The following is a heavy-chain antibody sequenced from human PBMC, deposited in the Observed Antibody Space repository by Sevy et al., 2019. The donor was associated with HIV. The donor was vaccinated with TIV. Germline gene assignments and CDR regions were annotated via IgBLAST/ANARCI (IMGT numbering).Heavy chain of an antibody. D-gene: IGHD2-8*01. Sequence: GGSLRLSCMTSGFAFTRYTMTWVGQAPGKGLEWVSTFCFGDGKMYYADSVKGRFTFSRDISKNTVYLQMNSLRADDTAVYYCAREGCTKPHDYWGQGTLVTVSS. V-gene: IGHV3-23*01. CDR3: AREGCTKPHDY. J-gene: IGHJ4*02. CDR2: FCFGDGKM. CDR1: GFAFTRYT.